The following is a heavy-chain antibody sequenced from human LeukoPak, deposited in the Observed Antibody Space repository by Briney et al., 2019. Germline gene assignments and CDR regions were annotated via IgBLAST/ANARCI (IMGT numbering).Heavy chain of an antibody. D-gene: IGHD5-18*01. CDR3: ARGGGYSYGPPFDY. J-gene: IGHJ4*02. Sequence: SETLSFTCAVYGGSFSGYYWSWIRQPPGKGLELIGEINHSGSTNYNPSLKSRVTISVDTSKNQFSLKLSSVTAADTAVYYCARGGGYSYGPPFDYWGQGTLVTVSS. CDR2: INHSGST. V-gene: IGHV4-34*01. CDR1: GGSFSGYY.